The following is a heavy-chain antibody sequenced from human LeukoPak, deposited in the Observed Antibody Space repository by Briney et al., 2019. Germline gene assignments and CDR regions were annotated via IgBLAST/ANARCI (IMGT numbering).Heavy chain of an antibody. Sequence: PSETLSLTCAVSGYSISSGYYWGWIRQPPGKGLEWIGRIYHSGSTYYNPSLKSRVTISVDTSKNQFSLKLSSVTAADTAVYYCVLAAAGTTSDYWGQGTLVTVSS. CDR1: GYSISSGYY. V-gene: IGHV4-38-2*01. CDR2: IYHSGST. D-gene: IGHD6-13*01. J-gene: IGHJ4*02. CDR3: VLAAAGTTSDY.